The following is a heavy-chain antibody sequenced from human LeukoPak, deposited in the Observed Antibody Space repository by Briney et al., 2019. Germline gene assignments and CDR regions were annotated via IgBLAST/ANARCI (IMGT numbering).Heavy chain of an antibody. J-gene: IGHJ4*02. CDR3: ARGTLKAAATDFDY. Sequence: GGSLRLSCAASGFTFSDYYMSWIRQAPGKGLEWVSYISTSGRYTNYTDSVKGRFTISRDNAKNSLFLQMNSLRAEDTALYYCARGTLKAAATDFDYWGQGTLVTVSS. D-gene: IGHD6-13*01. CDR1: GFTFSDYY. CDR2: ISTSGRYT. V-gene: IGHV3-11*05.